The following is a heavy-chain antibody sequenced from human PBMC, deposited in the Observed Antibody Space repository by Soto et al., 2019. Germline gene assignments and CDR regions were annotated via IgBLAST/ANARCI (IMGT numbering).Heavy chain of an antibody. D-gene: IGHD3-3*01. J-gene: IGHJ5*02. CDR1: GDSVSSNSAA. CDR3: ARDLSIDFWSGYGPGRGFEP. CDR2: TYYRSKWYN. V-gene: IGHV6-1*01. Sequence: SQTLSLTCAISGDSVSSNSAAWNWIRQSPSRGLEWLGRTYYRSKWYNDYAVSVKSRITINPDTSKNQFSLQLNSVTPEDTAVYYCARDLSIDFWSGYGPGRGFEPWGQGTLVTVSS.